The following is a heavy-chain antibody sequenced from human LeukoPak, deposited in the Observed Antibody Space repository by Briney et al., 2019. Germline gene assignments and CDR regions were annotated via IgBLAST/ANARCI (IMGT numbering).Heavy chain of an antibody. CDR3: AREAHYHDSSGYGDY. V-gene: IGHV4-39*07. CDR2: IYNSGDT. J-gene: IGHJ4*02. Sequence: SETLSLTCSVSGTSIRSGSYYWLWIRQPPGRELEWIGSIYNSGDTYYNPSVESRVTLSLDKSKNQFSLELTAVTAADTAVYYCAREAHYHDSSGYGDYWGQGTLVTVSS. CDR1: GTSIRSGSYY. D-gene: IGHD3-22*01.